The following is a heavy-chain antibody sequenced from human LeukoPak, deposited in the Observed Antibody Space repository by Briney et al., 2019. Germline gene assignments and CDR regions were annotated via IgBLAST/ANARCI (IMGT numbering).Heavy chain of an antibody. CDR1: GFTVSSNY. Sequence: GGSLRLSCAASGFTVSSNYMSWVRQAPGKGLEWVAVISYDGSNKYYADSVKGRFTISRDNSKNTLYLQMNSLRAEDTAVYYCASKSSGYVAFDIWGQGTMVTVSS. V-gene: IGHV3-30-3*01. J-gene: IGHJ3*02. CDR3: ASKSSGYVAFDI. D-gene: IGHD3-22*01. CDR2: ISYDGSNK.